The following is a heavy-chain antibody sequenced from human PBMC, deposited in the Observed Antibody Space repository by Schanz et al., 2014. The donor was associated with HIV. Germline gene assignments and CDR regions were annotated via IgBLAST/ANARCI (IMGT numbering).Heavy chain of an antibody. CDR3: ANSGYCISGICYTRGDGMDV. V-gene: IGHV3-30*18. CDR1: GFTFSSYG. Sequence: QVQLVESGGGVVQPGRSLRLSCAASGFTFSSYGIHWVRQAPGKGLEWVAMISYDGSDKYYADSVKGRFTISRDNSKNTLYLQMNSLRAEDTAVYYCANSGYCISGICYTRGDGMDVWGQGTMVTVSS. J-gene: IGHJ6*02. CDR2: ISYDGSDK. D-gene: IGHD2-8*01.